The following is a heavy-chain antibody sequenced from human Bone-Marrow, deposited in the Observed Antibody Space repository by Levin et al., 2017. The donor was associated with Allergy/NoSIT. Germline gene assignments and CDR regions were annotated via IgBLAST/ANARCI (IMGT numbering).Heavy chain of an antibody. CDR2: IRSKANSYAT. D-gene: IGHD1-26*01. V-gene: IGHV3-73*01. CDR3: TRAGEWDTASCGDY. Sequence: QPGGSLRLSCAASGFTFSGSAMHWVRQASGKGLEWVGRIRSKANSYATAYAASVKGRFTISRDDSKNTAYLQMNSLKTEDTAVYYCTRAGEWDTASCGDYWGQGTLVTVSS. J-gene: IGHJ4*02. CDR1: GFTFSGSA.